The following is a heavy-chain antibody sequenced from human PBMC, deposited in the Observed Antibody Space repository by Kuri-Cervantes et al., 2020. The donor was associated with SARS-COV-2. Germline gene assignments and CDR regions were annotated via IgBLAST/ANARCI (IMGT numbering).Heavy chain of an antibody. J-gene: IGHJ5*02. CDR2: INWSDTST. CDR1: GFTFDDYG. V-gene: IGHV3-20*01. D-gene: IGHD3-22*01. Sequence: TLSLTCAASGFTFDDYGMSWVRQAPGKGLEWVSGINWSDTSTGYADSVKGRFTISRDNAKNSVYLQMNSLRAEDTALYHCARGAHYYDSSSYPEWFDPWGQGTLVTVSS. CDR3: ARGAHYYDSSSYPEWFDP.